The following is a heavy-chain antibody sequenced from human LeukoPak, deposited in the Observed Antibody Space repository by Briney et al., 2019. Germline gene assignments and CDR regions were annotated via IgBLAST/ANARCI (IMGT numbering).Heavy chain of an antibody. CDR1: GGSISSYY. V-gene: IGHV4-59*01. D-gene: IGHD5-18*01. CDR3: ARVAKIQLWSSDAFDI. CDR2: IYYSGST. Sequence: SETLSLTCTVSGGSISSYYWSWIRQPPGKGLEWIGYIYYSGSTNYNPSLKSRVTISVDTSKNQFSLKLSSVTAADTAVYYCARVAKIQLWSSDAFDIWGQGTMVTVSS. J-gene: IGHJ3*02.